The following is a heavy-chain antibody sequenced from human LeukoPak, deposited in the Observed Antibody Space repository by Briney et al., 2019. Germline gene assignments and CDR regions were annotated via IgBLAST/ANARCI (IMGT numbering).Heavy chain of an antibody. Sequence: TSETLSLTCTVSGGSISSYYWSWIRQPPGKGLEWIGYIYYSGSTNYNLSLKSRVTISVDTSKNQFSLKLSSVTAADTAVYYCAREVTVAEFDYWGQGTLVTVSS. CDR2: IYYSGST. CDR3: AREVTVAEFDY. V-gene: IGHV4-59*01. J-gene: IGHJ4*02. D-gene: IGHD6-19*01. CDR1: GGSISSYY.